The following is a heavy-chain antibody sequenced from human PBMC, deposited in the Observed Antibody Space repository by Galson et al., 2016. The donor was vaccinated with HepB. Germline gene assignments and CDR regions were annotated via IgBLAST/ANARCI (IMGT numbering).Heavy chain of an antibody. J-gene: IGHJ4*02. Sequence: SLRLSCAASGFTFNTYWLDWVRQSPGKGLEWVANIKEDGSEKYYVDSVKGRFTISRDNAKNSLFLQMNSLRADDTAVYYCTRALDYWGQGTPVTVSS. CDR1: GFTFNTYW. V-gene: IGHV3-7*01. CDR2: IKEDGSEK. CDR3: TRALDY.